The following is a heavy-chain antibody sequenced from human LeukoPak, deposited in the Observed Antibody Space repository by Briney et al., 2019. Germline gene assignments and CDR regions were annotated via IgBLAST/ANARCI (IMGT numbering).Heavy chain of an antibody. Sequence: GASVKVSCKASGYTFTSYAMNWVRQAPGQGLEWMGWINTNTGNPTYAQGFTGRFVFSLDTSVGTAYLQISSLKAEDTAVYYCASQGSGWFTGDYGMDVWAKGPRSPSP. CDR2: INTNTGNP. D-gene: IGHD6-19*01. CDR1: GYTFTSYA. CDR3: ASQGSGWFTGDYGMDV. J-gene: IGHJ6*02. V-gene: IGHV7-4-1*02.